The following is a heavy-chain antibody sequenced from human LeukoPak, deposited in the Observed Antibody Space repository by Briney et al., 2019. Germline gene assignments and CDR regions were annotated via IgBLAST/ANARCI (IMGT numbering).Heavy chain of an antibody. CDR2: IYTSGST. CDR1: GDSISRFY. CDR3: ARDVVAAAGSWDY. J-gene: IGHJ4*02. Sequence: SEPLSLTCTLSGDSISRFYWSWIRQPAGKGLEWIGRIYTSGSTNYNPSLKSRVTMSVDTSKNQFSLNLSSVTAADTAVYYCARDVVAAAGSWDYWGQGTLVTVSS. D-gene: IGHD6-13*01. V-gene: IGHV4-4*07.